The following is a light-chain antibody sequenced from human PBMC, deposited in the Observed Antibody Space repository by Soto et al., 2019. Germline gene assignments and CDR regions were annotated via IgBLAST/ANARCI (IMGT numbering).Light chain of an antibody. CDR1: SNDVGGYNY. V-gene: IGLV2-11*01. CDR3: CSYAGSYTFV. CDR2: EVS. J-gene: IGLJ2*01. Sequence: QSALTQPASVSGSPGQSITISCTGTSNDVGGYNYVSWFQQYPGKAPKLLIFEVSNRPSGVPDRFSGSKSGNTASLTISGLQAEDEADYYCCSYAGSYTFVFGGGTKLTVL.